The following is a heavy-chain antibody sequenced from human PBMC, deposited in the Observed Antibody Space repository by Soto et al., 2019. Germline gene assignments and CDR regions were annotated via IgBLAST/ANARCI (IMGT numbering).Heavy chain of an antibody. CDR1: GYSFTSYW. D-gene: IGHD2-15*01. Sequence: GESLKISCKGSGYSFTSYWIGWVRQMPGKGLEWMGIIYPGDSDTRYSPSFQGQVTISADKSISTAYLQWSSLKASDTAMYYCARRLIVAATPGGFDYWGQGTLVTVSS. CDR3: ARRLIVAATPGGFDY. CDR2: IYPGDSDT. V-gene: IGHV5-51*01. J-gene: IGHJ4*02.